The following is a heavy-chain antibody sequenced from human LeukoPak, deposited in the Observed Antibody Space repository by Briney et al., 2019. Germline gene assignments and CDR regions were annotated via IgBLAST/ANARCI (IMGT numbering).Heavy chain of an antibody. V-gene: IGHV3-20*04. CDR3: ARGPDYDILADYFDY. J-gene: IGHJ4*02. CDR1: GFTFDDYG. D-gene: IGHD3-9*01. Sequence: PGGSLRLSCATSGFTFDDYGMSWVRQAPGKGLEWVSGIDWNGGSTGYADSVKGRFTISRDNAKNSLFLQMNSLRPEDTAVYYCARGPDYDILADYFDYWGQGTLVTVSS. CDR2: IDWNGGST.